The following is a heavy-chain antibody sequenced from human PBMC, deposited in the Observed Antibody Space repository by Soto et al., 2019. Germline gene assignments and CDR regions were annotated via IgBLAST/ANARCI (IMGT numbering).Heavy chain of an antibody. CDR3: ASNHFGATPYGMDV. V-gene: IGHV1-3*05. D-gene: IGHD1-26*01. CDR1: GYTFTSYG. J-gene: IGHJ6*02. Sequence: QVQLVQSGAEEKKPGASVKVSCKASGYTFTSYGLHWVRQAPGQRLEWMGWINDGNGNTKYSQKFQGRVTITRDTSASTVYMGLSSVRSEDTAVYYCASNHFGATPYGMDVWGQGTTVTVSS. CDR2: INDGNGNT.